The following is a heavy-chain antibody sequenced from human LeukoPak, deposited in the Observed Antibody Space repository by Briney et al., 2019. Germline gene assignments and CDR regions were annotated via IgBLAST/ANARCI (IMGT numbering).Heavy chain of an antibody. CDR2: INPSGGST. Sequence: ASVEVSCKASGYTFTSYYMHWVRQAPGQGLEWMGIINPSGGSTSYAQKFQGRVTMTRDTSTSTVYMELSSLRSEDTAVYYCARGRWLQLPESSFDYWGQGTLVTVSS. D-gene: IGHD5-24*01. V-gene: IGHV1-46*03. J-gene: IGHJ4*02. CDR3: ARGRWLQLPESSFDY. CDR1: GYTFTSYY.